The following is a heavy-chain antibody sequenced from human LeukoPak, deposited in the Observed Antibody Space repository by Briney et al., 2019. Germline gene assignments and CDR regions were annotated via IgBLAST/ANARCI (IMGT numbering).Heavy chain of an antibody. CDR3: ARDGQWPWPNYDLTPFDY. D-gene: IGHD6-19*01. Sequence: SVKVSCKASGGTFSSYAISWVRQAPGQGLEWMGRIIPILGIANYAQKFQGRVTITADKSTSTAYMELSSLRSEDTAVYYCARDGQWPWPNYDLTPFDYWGQGTLVTVSS. V-gene: IGHV1-69*04. J-gene: IGHJ4*02. CDR1: GGTFSSYA. CDR2: IIPILGIA.